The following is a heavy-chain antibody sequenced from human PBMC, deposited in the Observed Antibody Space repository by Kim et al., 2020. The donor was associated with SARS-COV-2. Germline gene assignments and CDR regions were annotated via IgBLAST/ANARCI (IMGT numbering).Heavy chain of an antibody. CDR3: ATGPPYGSGNWFDP. CDR2: FDPEDGET. V-gene: IGHV1-24*01. J-gene: IGHJ5*02. CDR1: GYTLTELS. D-gene: IGHD3-10*01. Sequence: ASVKVSCKVSGYTLTELSMHWVRQAPGKGLEWMGGFDPEDGETIYAQKFQGRVTMTEDTSTDTAYMELSSLRSEDTAMYYCATGPPYGSGNWFDPWGQGTLGTVSS.